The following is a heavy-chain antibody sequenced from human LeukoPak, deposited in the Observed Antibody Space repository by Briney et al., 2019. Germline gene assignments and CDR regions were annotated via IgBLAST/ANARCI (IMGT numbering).Heavy chain of an antibody. CDR3: ARGISITMVRGVIITGKNWFDP. D-gene: IGHD3-10*01. CDR1: GFTFSSYN. Sequence: GGSLRLSCAASGFTFSSYNMNWVRQAPGKGLEWVSSISSSSSYIYYADSVKGRFTISRDNAKNSLYLQMNSLRAEDTAVYYCARGISITMVRGVIITGKNWFDPWGQGTLVTVSS. CDR2: ISSSSSYI. J-gene: IGHJ5*02. V-gene: IGHV3-21*01.